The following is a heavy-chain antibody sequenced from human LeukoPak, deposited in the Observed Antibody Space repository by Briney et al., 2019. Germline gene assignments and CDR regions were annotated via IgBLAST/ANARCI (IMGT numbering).Heavy chain of an antibody. CDR1: GYTLTQLS. V-gene: IGHV1-24*01. CDR3: ATNRQIMILGVVIMPAFDT. Sequence: ASVKVSCKVSGYTLTQLSVQWVRQAPGKGLEWMGGFDVEDGEIIYAQKFQGRVTMTEDTSTDTAYMELSSLRSEDTAVYYCATNRQIMILGVVIMPAFDTWGQGTMVTVSS. J-gene: IGHJ3*02. CDR2: FDVEDGEI. D-gene: IGHD3-3*01.